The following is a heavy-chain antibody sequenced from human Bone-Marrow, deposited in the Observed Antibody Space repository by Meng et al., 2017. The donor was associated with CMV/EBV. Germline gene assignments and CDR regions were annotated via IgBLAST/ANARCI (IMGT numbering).Heavy chain of an antibody. D-gene: IGHD2-2*01. J-gene: IGHJ4*02. CDR1: GFTFSSYW. CDR2: INSDGYST. CDR3: ARDQLLYFDH. Sequence: GESLKISCAASGFTFSSYWLHWVRQAPGKGLVWVSRINSDGYSTDYADSVEDRFTISRDNAKNTLYLQMNSLRAEDTAVYYCARDQLLYFDHWGQGTLVTVDS. V-gene: IGHV3-74*01.